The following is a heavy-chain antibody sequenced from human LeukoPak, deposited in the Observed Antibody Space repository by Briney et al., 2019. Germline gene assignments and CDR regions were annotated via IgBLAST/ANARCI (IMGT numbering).Heavy chain of an antibody. Sequence: GGSLKLSCAASGFTFSGSAMHWVRQASGKGLEWVGRIRSKANSYATAYAASVKGRFTISRDDSKNTAYLQMNSLKTEDTAVYYCYFWSGYYIYWGQGTLVTVSS. J-gene: IGHJ4*02. CDR1: GFTFSGSA. CDR2: IRSKANSYAT. V-gene: IGHV3-73*01. D-gene: IGHD3-3*01. CDR3: YFWSGYYIY.